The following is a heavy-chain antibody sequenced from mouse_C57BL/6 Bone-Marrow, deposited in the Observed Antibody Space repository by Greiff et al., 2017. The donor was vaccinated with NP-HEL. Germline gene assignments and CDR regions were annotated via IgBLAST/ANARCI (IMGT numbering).Heavy chain of an antibody. V-gene: IGHV1-81*01. CDR1: GYTFTSYG. CDR2: IYPRSGNT. Sequence: QVQLKESGAELARPGASVKLSCKASGYTFTSYGISWVKQRTGQGLEWIGEIYPRSGNTYYNEKFKGKATLTADKSSSTAYMGPRSLTSEDSAVYFCARTGYVPFAYWGQGTLVTGSA. J-gene: IGHJ3*01. D-gene: IGHD3-2*02. CDR3: ARTGYVPFAY.